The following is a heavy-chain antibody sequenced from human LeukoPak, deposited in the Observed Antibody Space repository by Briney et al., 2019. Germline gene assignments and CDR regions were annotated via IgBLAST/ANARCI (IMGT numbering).Heavy chain of an antibody. CDR3: ARAVTSMDRY. Sequence: GGSLRLSCAASGFTFSSYWMTWVRQAPGKGLERVASLNEDGSKRSYVGSVKGRFAISRDNAQKSVYLQMNSLTAEDTAVYYCARAVTSMDRYWGQGTLVTVSS. D-gene: IGHD5-18*01. V-gene: IGHV3-7*03. CDR1: GFTFSSYW. CDR2: LNEDGSKR. J-gene: IGHJ4*02.